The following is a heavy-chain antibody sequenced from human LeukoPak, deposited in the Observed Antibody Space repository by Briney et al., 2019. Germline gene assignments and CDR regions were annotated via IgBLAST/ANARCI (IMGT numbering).Heavy chain of an antibody. Sequence: SETLSLTCTVSGGSISSSSYYWGWIRQPPGKGLEWIGSIYYSGSTYYNPSLKSRVTISVDTSKNQFSLKLSSVTAADTAVYYCARDRWSSGWYDYWGQGTLVTVSS. V-gene: IGHV4-39*07. J-gene: IGHJ4*02. CDR1: GGSISSSSYY. D-gene: IGHD6-19*01. CDR3: ARDRWSSGWYDY. CDR2: IYYSGST.